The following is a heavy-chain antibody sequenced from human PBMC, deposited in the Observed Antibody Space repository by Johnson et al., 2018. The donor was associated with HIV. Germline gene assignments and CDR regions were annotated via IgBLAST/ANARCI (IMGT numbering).Heavy chain of an antibody. CDR2: ISYDGSNK. V-gene: IGHV3-30*04. CDR1: GFTFSSYP. J-gene: IGHJ3*02. D-gene: IGHD5-18*01. CDR3: AKDSERGYSYGWCGFDI. Sequence: QVQLVESGGGVVQPGRSLRLSCAASGFTFSSYPMHWVRQAPGKGLEWVAVISYDGSNKYYADSVKGRFTISRDNSKSTLNLQMNSLRAEDTAVYYCAKDSERGYSYGWCGFDIWGQGTMVTVSS.